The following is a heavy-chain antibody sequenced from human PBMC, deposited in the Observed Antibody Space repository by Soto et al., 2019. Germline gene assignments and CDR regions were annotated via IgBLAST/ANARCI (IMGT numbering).Heavy chain of an antibody. CDR2: IYSAGST. V-gene: IGHV3-53*04. J-gene: IGHJ4*02. D-gene: IGHD6-13*01. CDR3: ARGHPYSGTWYRPFDY. Sequence: EVQLVESGGGLVQPGGSLRLSCAASGFSVSSNYMSWVRQAPGKGLEWVSSIYSAGSTYYADSVKGRFTIYRHNSENMLYLQMNSLRAEDTAVYYCARGHPYSGTWYRPFDYWGQGTLVPVSS. CDR1: GFSVSSNY.